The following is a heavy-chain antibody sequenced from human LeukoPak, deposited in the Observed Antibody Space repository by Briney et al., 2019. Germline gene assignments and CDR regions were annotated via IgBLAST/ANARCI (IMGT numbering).Heavy chain of an antibody. Sequence: SQTLSLTCTVSGGSIISGTSYWSWVRQPAGQGLEWIGRISTSGSTDYNPSLKSRVTMSIDTSKNQFSLKLNSVTAADTAVYYCARGDWYFDLWGRGPLVTVSS. CDR2: ISTSGST. CDR1: GGSIISGTSY. CDR3: ARGDWYFDL. J-gene: IGHJ2*01. V-gene: IGHV4-61*02.